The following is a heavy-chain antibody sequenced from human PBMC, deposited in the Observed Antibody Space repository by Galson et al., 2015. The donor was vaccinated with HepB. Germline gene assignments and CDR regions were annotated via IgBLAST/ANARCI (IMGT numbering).Heavy chain of an antibody. V-gene: IGHV3-11*06. Sequence: LRLSCAASEFTFSDYYMSWIRQAPGKGLEWVSYISASSAYTNYADSVKGRFTISRDNAKNSLYLQMNSLRAEDTAVYYCARVRTTLVREVITNNWFDSWGQGTLVTVSS. D-gene: IGHD3-10*01. J-gene: IGHJ5*01. CDR1: EFTFSDYY. CDR3: ARVRTTLVREVITNNWFDS. CDR2: ISASSAYT.